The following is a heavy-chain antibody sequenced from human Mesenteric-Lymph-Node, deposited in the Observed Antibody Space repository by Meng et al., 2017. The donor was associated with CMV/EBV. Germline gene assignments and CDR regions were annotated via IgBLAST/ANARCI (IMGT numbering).Heavy chain of an antibody. CDR1: GGSVSSGSYY. CDR3: ARTNYEFWSGYYEN. Sequence: GSLRLSCTVSGGSVSSGSYYWSWIRQPPGKGLEWIGYIYYRGSTDYNPSLKSRVTISVDTSKNQFSLKLSSVTAADTAVYYCARTNYEFWSGYYENWGQGTLVTVSS. D-gene: IGHD3-3*01. CDR2: IYYRGST. V-gene: IGHV4-61*01. J-gene: IGHJ4*02.